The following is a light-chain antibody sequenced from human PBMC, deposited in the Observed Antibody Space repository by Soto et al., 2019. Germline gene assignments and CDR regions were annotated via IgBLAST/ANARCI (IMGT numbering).Light chain of an antibody. J-gene: IGLJ1*01. CDR2: DVY. CDR3: FSYPGRPPFFV. V-gene: IGLV2-11*01. Sequence: QSVLTQPRSVSGSHGQSVTISCTGTSSDVGGYGYVSWYQQHPGKAPKLMIYDVYNRPSGVPDRFSGPKSGNTASLTISGPQAGDGGVYYCFSYPGRPPFFVFGTGTKLPLL. CDR1: SSDVGGYGY.